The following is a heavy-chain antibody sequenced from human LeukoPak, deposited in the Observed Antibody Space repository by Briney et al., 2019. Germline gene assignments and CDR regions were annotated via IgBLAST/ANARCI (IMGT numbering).Heavy chain of an antibody. D-gene: IGHD5-18*01. J-gene: IGHJ6*02. CDR2: ISWNGGRT. CDR1: GFSFDDYG. CDR3: ARHTAMSKYYYYGMDV. Sequence: GGSLRLSCAASGFSFDDYGMSWVRQVPGKGLEWVSGISWNGGRTAYVESVKGRFTISRDNAKNSLYLQMNSLRVEDTALYYCARHTAMSKYYYYGMDVWGQGTTVTASS. V-gene: IGHV3-20*04.